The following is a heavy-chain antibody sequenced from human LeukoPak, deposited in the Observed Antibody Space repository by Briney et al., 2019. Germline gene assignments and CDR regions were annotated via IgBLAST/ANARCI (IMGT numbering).Heavy chain of an antibody. CDR1: GGSISHYH. D-gene: IGHD3-3*01. Sequence: SETLSLTCTVSGGSISHYHWSWIRQPPGKGLGWVGEIYYSGSTNYNPSLKTRVTISVDTSKNQFSLRLTFVTAADTAVYYCARDQFWSGYSNWFDPWGQGTLVTVSS. J-gene: IGHJ5*02. CDR3: ARDQFWSGYSNWFDP. V-gene: IGHV4-59*12. CDR2: IYYSGST.